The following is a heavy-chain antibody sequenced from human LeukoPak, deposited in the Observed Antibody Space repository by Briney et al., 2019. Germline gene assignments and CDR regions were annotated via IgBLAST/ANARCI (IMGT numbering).Heavy chain of an antibody. CDR2: IKQDGSEK. CDR1: GFTFTTYY. J-gene: IGHJ4*02. D-gene: IGHD2-2*01. CDR3: GRDGVSAAVDY. Sequence: SGGSLRLSCVASGFTFTTYYMSWVRQAPGKGLEWVANIKQDGSEKYYVDSVRGRFTISRDNAKSSLYLQLNRLRDDDTAVYYCGRDGVSAAVDYRGQGTLVTVSS. V-gene: IGHV3-7*01.